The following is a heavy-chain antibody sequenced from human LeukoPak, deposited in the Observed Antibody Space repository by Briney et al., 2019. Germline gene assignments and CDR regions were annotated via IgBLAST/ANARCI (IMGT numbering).Heavy chain of an antibody. CDR2: IYYSGST. D-gene: IGHD2-21*02. CDR1: GGSISSGGYY. Sequence: QTLSLTCTVSGGSISSGGYYWSWIRQHPGKGLERIGYIYYSGSTYYNPSLKSRVTISVDTSKNQFSLKLSSVTAADTAVYYCARESAAYCGGDCSHPDYWGQGTLVTVSS. CDR3: ARESAAYCGGDCSHPDY. V-gene: IGHV4-31*03. J-gene: IGHJ4*02.